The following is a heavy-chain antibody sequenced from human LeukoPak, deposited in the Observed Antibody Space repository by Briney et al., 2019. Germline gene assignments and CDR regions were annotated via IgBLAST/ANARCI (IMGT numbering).Heavy chain of an antibody. CDR3: ARPYCSSTSCYRRYYYMDV. CDR2: INTNTGNP. J-gene: IGHJ6*03. V-gene: IGHV7-4-1*02. CDR1: GYTLTELS. Sequence: ASVKVSCKVSGYTLTELSMHWVRQAPGQGLEWMGWINTNTGNPTYAQGFTGRFVFSLDTSVSTAYLQISSLKAEDTAVYYCARPYCSSTSCYRRYYYMDVWGKGTTVTVSS. D-gene: IGHD2-2*01.